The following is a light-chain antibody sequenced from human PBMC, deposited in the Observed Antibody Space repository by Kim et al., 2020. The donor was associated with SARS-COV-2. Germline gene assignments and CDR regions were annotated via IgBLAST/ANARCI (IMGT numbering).Light chain of an antibody. V-gene: IGKV3-15*01. CDR3: QQYYNWPRT. CDR2: GAS. Sequence: VSPGARVTLSCRASQTVSSNLAWYQQNPGQAPRLLIYGASTRATGIPARFSGSASGTEFTLTISSLQSEDFAVYYCQQYYNWPRTFGQGTKVDIK. CDR1: QTVSSN. J-gene: IGKJ1*01.